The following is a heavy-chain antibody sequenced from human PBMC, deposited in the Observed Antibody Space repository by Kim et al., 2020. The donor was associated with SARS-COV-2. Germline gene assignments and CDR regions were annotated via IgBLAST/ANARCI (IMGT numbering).Heavy chain of an antibody. CDR2: MNPNSGNT. CDR1: GYTFTSYD. CDR3: ARYHGALRYFDWLSKSHHPTKYYGMDV. J-gene: IGHJ6*02. D-gene: IGHD3-9*01. Sequence: ASVKVSCKASGYTFTSYDINWVRQATGQGLEWMGWMNPNSGNTGYAQKFQGRVTMTRNTSISTAYMELSSLRSEDTAVYYCARYHGALRYFDWLSKSHHPTKYYGMDVWGQGTTVTVSS. V-gene: IGHV1-8*01.